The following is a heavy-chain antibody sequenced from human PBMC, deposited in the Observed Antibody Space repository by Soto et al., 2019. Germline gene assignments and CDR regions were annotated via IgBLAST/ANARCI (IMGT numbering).Heavy chain of an antibody. D-gene: IGHD3-22*01. J-gene: IGHJ4*02. CDR2: IIPIFGTA. CDR1: GGTFSSYA. V-gene: IGHV1-69*13. CDR3: AKHPYYYDSSGYQDY. Sequence: ASVKVSCKASGGTFSSYAISWVRQAPGQGLEWMGGIIPIFGTANYAQKFQGRVTITADESTSTAYMELSSLRSEDTAVYYCAKHPYYYDSSGYQDYWGQGTLVTVSS.